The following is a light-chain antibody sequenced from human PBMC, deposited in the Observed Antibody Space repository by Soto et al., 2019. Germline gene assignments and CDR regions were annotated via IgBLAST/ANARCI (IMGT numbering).Light chain of an antibody. Sequence: EIVLTQSPGTLSLSPGERATLSCRASQTVSSARLAWFQQKPGQAPRLLIYGASSRAPGIPDRFSGSGSETDFTLTIPRLESEDFAVYSCHQYGSSPWTFGQGTKVEIK. V-gene: IGKV3-20*01. CDR1: QTVSSAR. CDR2: GAS. J-gene: IGKJ1*01. CDR3: HQYGSSPWT.